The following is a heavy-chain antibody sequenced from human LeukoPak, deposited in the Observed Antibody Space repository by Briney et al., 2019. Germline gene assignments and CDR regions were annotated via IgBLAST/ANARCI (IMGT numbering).Heavy chain of an antibody. CDR3: ARLYGDSSGTFFDH. CDR1: GFTFSEHY. D-gene: IGHD6-19*01. Sequence: GGSPRLSCAASGFTFSEHYMSWVRQAPGKGLEWLSYISSNTIYTNYADSVKGRFSISRDNAKNSLYLQMNSLRVEDTAVYYYARLYGDSSGTFFDHWGQGTLVTVSS. V-gene: IGHV3-11*03. J-gene: IGHJ4*02. CDR2: ISSNTIYT.